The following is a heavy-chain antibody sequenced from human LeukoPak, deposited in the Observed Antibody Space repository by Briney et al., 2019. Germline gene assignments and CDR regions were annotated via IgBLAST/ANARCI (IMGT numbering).Heavy chain of an antibody. Sequence: GRTLRLSCAASGFTLSSSGMHWVRQAPGKGLEWVAVIWGDENHKYYGDSVRGRFTISRDNAKNTLYLQMDSLRVEDTAVYYCARDVGSAPFDYWGQGTLVTVSS. CDR2: IWGDENHK. V-gene: IGHV3-33*01. J-gene: IGHJ4*02. CDR1: GFTLSSSG. D-gene: IGHD6-25*01. CDR3: ARDVGSAPFDY.